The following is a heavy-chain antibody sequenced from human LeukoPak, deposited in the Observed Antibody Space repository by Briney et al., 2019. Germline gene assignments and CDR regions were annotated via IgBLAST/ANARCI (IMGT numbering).Heavy chain of an antibody. J-gene: IGHJ4*02. CDR1: GFTFSNYG. CDR3: ANGINTNSYYPFDY. Sequence: GRSLRLSCAASGFTFSNYGMTWVRQAPGKGLEWVSGIRGSGDSTSYTDSVKGRFTISRDNSKDTLYLQMNSLRVEDTAVYYCANGINTNSYYPFDYWGQGTLVTVSS. CDR2: IRGSGDST. V-gene: IGHV3-23*01. D-gene: IGHD2-8*01.